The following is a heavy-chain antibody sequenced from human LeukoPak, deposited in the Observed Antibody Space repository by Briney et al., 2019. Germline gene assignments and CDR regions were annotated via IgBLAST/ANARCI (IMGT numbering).Heavy chain of an antibody. D-gene: IGHD6-6*01. CDR2: IYYSGST. Sequence: PSETLSLTCTVSGGSISSSSYYWGWIRQPPGKGLEWIGSIYYSGSTYYNPSLKSRVTISVDTSKNQFSLKPSSVTAADTAVYYCARGQSISRSRNLYWPRVHYFDYWGQGTLVTVSS. CDR1: GGSISSSSYY. V-gene: IGHV4-39*07. J-gene: IGHJ4*02. CDR3: ARGQSISRSRNLYWPRVHYFDY.